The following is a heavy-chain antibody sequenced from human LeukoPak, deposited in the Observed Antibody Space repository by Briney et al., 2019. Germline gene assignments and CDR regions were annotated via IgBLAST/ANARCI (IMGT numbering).Heavy chain of an antibody. CDR1: GFTFTSYS. V-gene: IGHV3-23*01. CDR3: GKHLGQQLPHDY. J-gene: IGHJ4*02. Sequence: GGSLRLSCAASGFTFTSYSMGWVRQAPGKGRGWVSGIDGTGNSPSYADSVKGRFTISRDNSKNTLYLQMNSLRADDTAFYYCGKHLGQQLPHDYWGQGALVTVSS. CDR2: IDGTGNSP. D-gene: IGHD6-13*01.